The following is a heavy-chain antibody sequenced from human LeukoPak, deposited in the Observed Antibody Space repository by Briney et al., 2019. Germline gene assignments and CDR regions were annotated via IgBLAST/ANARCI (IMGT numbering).Heavy chain of an antibody. CDR2: IYDSGTT. CDR3: ARGYSSGFPDYFDY. CDR1: GGSFGNYY. J-gene: IGHJ4*02. Sequence: PSETLSLTCTVSGGSFGNYYWSWIRQSPGKGLEWIGYIYDSGTTNYNPSLKSRVTISVDTSKNQFSLKLSSVTAADTAVYYCARGYSSGFPDYFDYWGQGTLVTVSS. V-gene: IGHV4-59*01. D-gene: IGHD6-19*01.